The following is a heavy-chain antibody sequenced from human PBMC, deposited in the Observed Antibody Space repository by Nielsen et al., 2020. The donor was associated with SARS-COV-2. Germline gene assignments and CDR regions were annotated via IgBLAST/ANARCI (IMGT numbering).Heavy chain of an antibody. CDR3: AREAI. D-gene: IGHD3-3*01. CDR2: IYHSGST. CDR1: GGSFSGYY. Sequence: SETLSLTCAVYGGSFSGYYWSWIRQPPGKGLEWIGEIYHSGSTNYNPSLKSRVTISVDKSKNQFSLKLSSVTAADTAVYYCAREAIWSQGTLVTVSS. V-gene: IGHV4-34*01. J-gene: IGHJ4*02.